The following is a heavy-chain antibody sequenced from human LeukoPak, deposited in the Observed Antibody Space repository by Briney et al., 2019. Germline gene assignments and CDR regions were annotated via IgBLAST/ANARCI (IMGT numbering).Heavy chain of an antibody. CDR1: GGSISSYY. CDR2: IYYSGST. CDR3: ARVGSGSGYFDY. Sequence: PSETLLLTCTVSGGSISSYYWSWIRQPPGKGLEWIGYIYYSGSTNYNPSLKSRVTISVDTSKNQFSLKLSSVTAADTAVYYCARVGSGSGYFDYWGQGTLVTVSS. J-gene: IGHJ4*02. V-gene: IGHV4-59*01. D-gene: IGHD6-19*01.